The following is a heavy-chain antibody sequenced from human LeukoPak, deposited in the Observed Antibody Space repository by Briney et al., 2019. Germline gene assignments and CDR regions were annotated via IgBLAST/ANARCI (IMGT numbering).Heavy chain of an antibody. J-gene: IGHJ4*02. Sequence: GASVKDSCKASGYTFTGYYMHWVRQAAAQGLAGMGWINTNSGGTNYAQKYQGRVTMTRDTSISTAYMALSSLRSEDTAVYYCARDRGGDSGQWALSSKFYFDYWGQGTLVTVSS. V-gene: IGHV1-2*02. D-gene: IGHD6-13*01. CDR3: ARDRGGDSGQWALSSKFYFDY. CDR2: INTNSGGT. CDR1: GYTFTGYY.